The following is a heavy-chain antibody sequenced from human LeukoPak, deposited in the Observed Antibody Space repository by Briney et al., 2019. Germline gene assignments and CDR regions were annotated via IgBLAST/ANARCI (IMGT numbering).Heavy chain of an antibody. D-gene: IGHD6-13*01. V-gene: IGHV4-4*09. CDR1: GGSISSYY. Sequence: SETLSLTCTVSGGSISSYYRSWIRQPPGRGLEWIGYIYTSGSTNYNPSLKSRVTISVDTSKNQFSLKLSSVTAADTAVYYCARLHRWYPLRGDYYYYMDVWGKGTTVTVSS. CDR3: ARLHRWYPLRGDYYYYMDV. CDR2: IYTSGST. J-gene: IGHJ6*03.